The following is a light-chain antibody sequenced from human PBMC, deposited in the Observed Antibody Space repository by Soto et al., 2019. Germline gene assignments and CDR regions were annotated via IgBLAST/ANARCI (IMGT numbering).Light chain of an antibody. Sequence: QSALTQPASVSGSPGQSITLSCTGTRSDVGGYKYVSWYQQRPGKAPKVMIYEVSNRPSGISNRFSGSKSGNTASLTISGLQAEDEADYWCSSYTNSTTYVFGTGTKLTVL. CDR2: EVS. CDR3: SSYTNSTTYV. J-gene: IGLJ1*01. CDR1: RSDVGGYKY. V-gene: IGLV2-14*01.